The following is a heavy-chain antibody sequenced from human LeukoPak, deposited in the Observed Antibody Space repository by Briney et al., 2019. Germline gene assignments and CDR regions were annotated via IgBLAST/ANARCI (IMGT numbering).Heavy chain of an antibody. CDR1: GFTFSSYS. D-gene: IGHD1-26*01. V-gene: IGHV3-21*01. Sequence: PGGSLRLSCAASGFTFSSYSMNWVRQAPGKGLEWVSSISSSSSYIYYADSVKGRFTISRDNAKNSLYLQMNSLRAEDTAVYYCARKVWSYFDYDDSGDAFDIWGQGTMVTVSS. CDR3: ARKVWSYFDYDDSGDAFDI. J-gene: IGHJ3*02. CDR2: ISSSSSYI.